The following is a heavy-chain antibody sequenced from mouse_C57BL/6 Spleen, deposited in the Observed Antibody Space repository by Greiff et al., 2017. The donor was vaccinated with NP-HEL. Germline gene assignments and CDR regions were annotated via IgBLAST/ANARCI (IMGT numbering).Heavy chain of an antibody. CDR2: ISSGGSYT. V-gene: IGHV5-6*01. CDR1: GFTFSSYG. D-gene: IGHD1-1*01. CDR3: ARRGGSSDWYFDV. Sequence: DVQLVESGGDLVKPGGSLKLSCAASGFTFSSYGMSWVRQTPDKRLEWVATISSGGSYTYYPDSVKGRFTISRDNAKNTLYLQMSSLKSEDTAMYYCARRGGSSDWYFDVWGTGTTVTVSS. J-gene: IGHJ1*03.